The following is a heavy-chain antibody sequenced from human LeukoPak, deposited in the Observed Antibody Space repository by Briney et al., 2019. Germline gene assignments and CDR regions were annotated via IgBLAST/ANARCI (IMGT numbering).Heavy chain of an antibody. J-gene: IGHJ5*02. CDR1: GFTFGHYW. D-gene: IGHD2-8*02. CDR3: ASQLLVGSIDP. Sequence: PGGSLRLSCAASGFTFGHYWMHWVRQAPGKGLEWVSRIEYNGRMTNYADSVKGRFTISRDNAKSTLYLQMNSLRVDDTAVYYCASQLLVGSIDPWGQGTLVTVSS. V-gene: IGHV3-74*01. CDR2: IEYNGRMT.